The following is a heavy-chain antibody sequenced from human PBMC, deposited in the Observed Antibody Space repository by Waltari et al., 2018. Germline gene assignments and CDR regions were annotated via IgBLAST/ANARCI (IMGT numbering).Heavy chain of an antibody. CDR3: AKPGTPKLLWGGDFQH. CDR1: GFTFSSYP. V-gene: IGHV3-23*04. D-gene: IGHD3-10*01. CDR2: ISGSGGST. J-gene: IGHJ1*01. Sequence: EVQLVESGGGLVQPGGSLRLSCAASGFTFSSYPISWVRPAPGKGLEWVSAISGSGGSTYYADAVKGRFTISRDNSKNTLYLQMNSLRAEDTAVYYCAKPGTPKLLWGGDFQHWGQGTLVTVSS.